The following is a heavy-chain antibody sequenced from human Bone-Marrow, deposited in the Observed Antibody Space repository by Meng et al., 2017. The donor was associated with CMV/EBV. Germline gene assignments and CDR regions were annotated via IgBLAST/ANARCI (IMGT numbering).Heavy chain of an antibody. V-gene: IGHV4-39*07. CDR1: SIRSSSYY. CDR2: IYYSGST. Sequence: SIRSSSYYWGWIRQPPGKGLEWIGSIYYSGSTYYNPSLKSRVTISVDTSKNQFSLKLSSVTAADTAVYYCAKEVKYEGIVVVITFDYWGQGTLVTVSS. D-gene: IGHD3-22*01. CDR3: AKEVKYEGIVVVITFDY. J-gene: IGHJ4*02.